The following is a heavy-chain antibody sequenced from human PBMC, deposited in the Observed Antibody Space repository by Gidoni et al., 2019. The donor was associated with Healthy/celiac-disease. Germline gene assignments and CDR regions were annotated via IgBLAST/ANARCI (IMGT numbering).Heavy chain of an antibody. D-gene: IGHD6-6*01. CDR1: GGSFSGYY. Sequence: QVQLQQWGAGLLKPSETLSLTCAVYGGSFSGYYWSWIRQPPGKGLAWIGEINHSGSTNYNPSLKSRVTISVDTSKNQFSLKLSSVTAADTAVYYCARGRPGSSSSWLIYYYYGMDVWGQGTTVTVSS. V-gene: IGHV4-34*01. CDR2: INHSGST. CDR3: ARGRPGSSSSWLIYYYYGMDV. J-gene: IGHJ6*02.